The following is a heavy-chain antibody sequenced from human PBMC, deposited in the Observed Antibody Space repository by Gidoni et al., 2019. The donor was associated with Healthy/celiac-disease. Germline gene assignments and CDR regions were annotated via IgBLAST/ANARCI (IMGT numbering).Heavy chain of an antibody. CDR2: RWYDGSNK. V-gene: IGHV3-33*01. CDR3: AREVAAAGLWFDP. CDR1: GFTFSSYG. Sequence: QVQLVEPGGDVVQPGRSLRLPCAASGFTFSSYGMHCVRQAPGKGLEWVAVRWYDGSNKYYADSVKGRFTISRDNSKNTLYLQMNSLRAEDTAVYYCAREVAAAGLWFDPWGQGTLVTVSS. J-gene: IGHJ5*02. D-gene: IGHD6-13*01.